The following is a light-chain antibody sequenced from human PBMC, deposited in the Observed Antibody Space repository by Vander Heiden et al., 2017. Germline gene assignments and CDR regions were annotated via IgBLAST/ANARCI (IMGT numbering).Light chain of an antibody. CDR3: QQYGSSPGT. Sequence: EIVLTQSPRTLSLSPGERATLSCRASQSVSSSYLAWYQQKPGQAPRLLIYGASSRATGIPDRFSGGGSGTDFTLTISRLEPEDFAVYYCQQYGSSPGTFGQGTKVEIK. J-gene: IGKJ1*01. V-gene: IGKV3-20*01. CDR1: QSVSSSY. CDR2: GAS.